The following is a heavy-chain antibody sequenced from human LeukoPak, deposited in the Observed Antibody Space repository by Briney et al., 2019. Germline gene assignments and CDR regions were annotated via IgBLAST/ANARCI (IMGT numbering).Heavy chain of an antibody. CDR3: AKELYGGNSTPGPSDY. Sequence: AGSLRLSCAASGFTFSSYGMHWVRQAPGKGLEWVAVIWYDGSNKYYADSVKGRFTISRDNSKNTLYLQMNSLRAEDTAVYYCAKELYGGNSTPGPSDYWGQGTLVTVSS. J-gene: IGHJ4*02. V-gene: IGHV3-33*06. CDR1: GFTFSSYG. CDR2: IWYDGSNK. D-gene: IGHD4-23*01.